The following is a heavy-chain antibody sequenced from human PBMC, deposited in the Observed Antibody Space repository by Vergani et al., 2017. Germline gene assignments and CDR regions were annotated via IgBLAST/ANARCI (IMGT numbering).Heavy chain of an antibody. CDR2: IYYSGST. V-gene: IGHV4-30-4*01. D-gene: IGHD3-22*01. CDR1: GGSISSGDYY. Sequence: QVQLQESGPGLVKPSQTLSLTCTVSGGSISSGDYYWSWIRQPPGKGLEWIGYIYYSGSTYYNPSLKSRVTISVDTSKNQFSLKLSSVTAADTAVYYGARVRRDDSSGYYYYYGMDVWGQGTTVTVSS. CDR3: ARVRRDDSSGYYYYYGMDV. J-gene: IGHJ6*02.